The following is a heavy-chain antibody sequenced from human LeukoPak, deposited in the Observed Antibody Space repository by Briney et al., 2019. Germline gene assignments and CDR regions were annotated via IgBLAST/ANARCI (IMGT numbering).Heavy chain of an antibody. V-gene: IGHV4-34*01. J-gene: IGHJ4*02. CDR3: AVIEYSSSSDFDY. CDR2: INHSGST. D-gene: IGHD6-6*01. CDR1: GGSFSGYY. Sequence: PSETLSLTCAVYGGSFSGYYWSWIRQPPGKGLEWIGEINHSGSTNYKPSLKSRVTISVDTSKNHFSLKLTSVTAADTAVYYCAVIEYSSSSDFDYWGQGTLVTVSS.